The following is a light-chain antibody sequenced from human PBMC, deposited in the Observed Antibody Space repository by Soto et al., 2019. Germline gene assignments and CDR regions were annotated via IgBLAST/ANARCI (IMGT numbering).Light chain of an antibody. CDR3: QQSNNRPST. J-gene: IGKJ1*01. CDR2: GAS. V-gene: IGKV3-15*01. Sequence: EIMMTESPATVYVSQGERAALSCRASQRVSSNVAWYQQKPGQAPRLRIYGASTRATGIPARFSGSGSGTEFTLTISSLQSEDFAVYYCQQSNNRPSTFGQGTKVDIK. CDR1: QRVSSN.